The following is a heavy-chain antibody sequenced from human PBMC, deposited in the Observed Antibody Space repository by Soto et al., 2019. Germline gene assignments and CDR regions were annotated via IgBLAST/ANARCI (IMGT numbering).Heavy chain of an antibody. CDR3: ARGATVTQYDY. Sequence: QVQLQESGPGLVKPSETLSLTCTVSGVSVSSGSFYWARIRQPPGKGLEWIGFGSYSGTTNYKPSLKSRVTISVDTSRSQISLKVSSLTAADTAVYYCARGATVTQYDYWGQGTLVTVSS. J-gene: IGHJ4*02. D-gene: IGHD4-17*01. CDR1: GVSVSSGSFY. V-gene: IGHV4-61*01. CDR2: GSYSGTT.